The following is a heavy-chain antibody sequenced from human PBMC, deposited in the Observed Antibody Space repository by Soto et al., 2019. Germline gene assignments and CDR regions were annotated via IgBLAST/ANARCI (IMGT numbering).Heavy chain of an antibody. Sequence: VRLVQSGPEVKKPGASVIVSCKASGYTFTNYFIHWVRQAPGQGLQWVAIVNTSDGDTNYEQNCQGRVTLTMDPSTSKAHMALSSLRSEDTSGYYCARVRISVRSSICILTEPEPLDFWGQGTLVTVSS. CDR2: VNTSDGDT. CDR3: ARVRISVRSSICILTEPEPLDF. J-gene: IGHJ4*02. V-gene: IGHV1-46*01. D-gene: IGHD3-9*01. CDR1: GYTFTNYF.